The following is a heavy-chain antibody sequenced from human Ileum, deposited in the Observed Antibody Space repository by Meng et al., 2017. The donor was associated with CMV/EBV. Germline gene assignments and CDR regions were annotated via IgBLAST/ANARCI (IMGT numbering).Heavy chain of an antibody. CDR3: ARENWVYDY. J-gene: IGHJ4*02. CDR2: INLNSGVI. Sequence: QMQLLQSATELKNPGTTVKSSCKASGNTFTGYYMLWVRQAPGQGLEWVGCINLNSGVIDFAQKFQGRITLTRDTSITTAYMELTRLIYDDTAVYYCARENWVYDYWGQGTLVTVSS. CDR1: GNTFTGYY. D-gene: IGHD7-27*01. V-gene: IGHV1-2*02.